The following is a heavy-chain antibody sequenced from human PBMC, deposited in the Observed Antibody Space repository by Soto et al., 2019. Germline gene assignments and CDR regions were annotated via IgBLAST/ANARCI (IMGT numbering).Heavy chain of an antibody. V-gene: IGHV4-30-4*01. Sequence: SETLSLTCTVSGGSISSGDYYWSWIRQPPGKGLEWIGYIYYSGSTYYNPSLKSRVTISVDTSKNQFSLKLSSVTAADTAVYYCARDVDDSSGSYSDYWGQGTLVTVYS. CDR1: GGSISSGDYY. J-gene: IGHJ4*02. CDR2: IYYSGST. CDR3: ARDVDDSSGSYSDY. D-gene: IGHD3-22*01.